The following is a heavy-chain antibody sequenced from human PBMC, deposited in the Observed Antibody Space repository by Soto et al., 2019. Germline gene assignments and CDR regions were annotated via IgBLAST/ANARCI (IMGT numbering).Heavy chain of an antibody. V-gene: IGHV5-51*01. CDR2: MYPGGSDT. CDR3: ARITQHVGYDYGMDV. Sequence: GESMKISCKASGYSFTTSWIGCVRQIPGKGLEWMEIMYPGGSDTRYSPSLQGQVTITTNKSISTAYLQWSSLKASDTAMYYCARITQHVGYDYGMDVWAQRTEVTVSS. D-gene: IGHD6-13*01. J-gene: IGHJ6*02. CDR1: GYSFTTSW.